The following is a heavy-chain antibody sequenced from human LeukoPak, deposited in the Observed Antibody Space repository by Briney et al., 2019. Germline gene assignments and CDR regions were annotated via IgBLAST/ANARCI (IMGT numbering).Heavy chain of an antibody. J-gene: IGHJ4*02. CDR1: GHTFSSHA. V-gene: IGHV3-23*01. D-gene: IGHD5-18*01. CDR2: IKGSGGST. CDR3: AKQADTAMVGDYFDY. Sequence: GGSQTLSCALSGHTFSSHAKRWARQAPGGGREWFSAIKGSGGSTYYADSVKGRFTVSRDNSKNTLYLQMNSLRAEDTAVYYCAKQADTAMVGDYFDYWGQGTLVTVSS.